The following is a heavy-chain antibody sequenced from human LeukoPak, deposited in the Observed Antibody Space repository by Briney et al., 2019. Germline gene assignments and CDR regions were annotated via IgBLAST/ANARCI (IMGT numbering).Heavy chain of an antibody. V-gene: IGHV1-2*06. J-gene: IGHJ4*02. D-gene: IGHD2-21*02. CDR2: INPNSGGT. CDR3: ARDMGEEHIVVVTASYYFDY. CDR1: GYTFTGYY. Sequence: ASVKVSCKASGYTFTGYYMHWVRQAPGQGLEWMGRINPNSGGTNYAQKFQGRVTMTRDTSISPAYMELSRLRSDDTAVYYCARDMGEEHIVVVTASYYFDYWGQGTLVTVSS.